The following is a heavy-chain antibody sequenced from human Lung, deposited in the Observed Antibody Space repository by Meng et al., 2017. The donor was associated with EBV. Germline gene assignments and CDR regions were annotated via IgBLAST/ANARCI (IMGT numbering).Heavy chain of an antibody. V-gene: IGHV4-31*03. CDR2: IYYSGST. D-gene: IGHD6-19*01. J-gene: IGHJ4*02. CDR3: ARLRLVWMFDY. Sequence: QVQLQESGPGLVKPSQILSLTCTVSGGSVDSGAYYWSWIRQRPGKGLEWIGYIYYSGSTFYTPSLKSRATLSVDTSKNQFSLKLNSVTAADTAVYYCARLRLVWMFDYWGQGALVTVSS. CDR1: GGSVDSGAYY.